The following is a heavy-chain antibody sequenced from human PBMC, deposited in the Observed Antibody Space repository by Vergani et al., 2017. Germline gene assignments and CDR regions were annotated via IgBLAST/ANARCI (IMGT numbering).Heavy chain of an antibody. D-gene: IGHD3-3*01. J-gene: IGHJ6*02. Sequence: QVQLVQSGAEVQKPGASVKVSFKASGYTFTGYYMHWVRQAPGQGLEWMGWINPNSGGTNYAQKFQGRVTMTRDTSISTAYMELSRLRSDDTAVYYCARGDFWSDYYYYGMDVWGQGTTVTVSS. CDR2: INPNSGGT. CDR1: GYTFTGYY. V-gene: IGHV1-2*02. CDR3: ARGDFWSDYYYYGMDV.